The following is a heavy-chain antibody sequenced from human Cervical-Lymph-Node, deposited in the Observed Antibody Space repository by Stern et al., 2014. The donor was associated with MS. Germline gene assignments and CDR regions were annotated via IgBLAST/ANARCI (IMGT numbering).Heavy chain of an antibody. J-gene: IGHJ4*02. V-gene: IGHV3-33*01. D-gene: IGHD2-8*01. CDR2: IWYDGSHE. CDR3: ARPNSVCSACPPGGY. Sequence: QVQLVQSGGGVVQPGMSLRLSCAASGFTFSGQTMHWVRQAPGKGLEWVAVIWYDGSHEYYADSVKGRFTISRDNSKNTLFLRMNSLRVDDTAVYYCARPNSVCSACPPGGYWGQGTLVTVSS. CDR1: GFTFSGQT.